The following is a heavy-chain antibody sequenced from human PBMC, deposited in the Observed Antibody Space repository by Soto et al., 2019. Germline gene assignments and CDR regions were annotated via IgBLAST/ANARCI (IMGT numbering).Heavy chain of an antibody. Sequence: GGSLRLSCAASGFTFSSYAMHWVRQAPGKGLEWVAVISYDGSNKYYADSVKGRFTISRDNSKNTLYLQMNSLRAEDTAVYYCARGPKVTDYWGQGTLVTVSS. V-gene: IGHV3-30-3*01. CDR2: ISYDGSNK. D-gene: IGHD4-17*01. CDR3: ARGPKVTDY. J-gene: IGHJ4*02. CDR1: GFTFSSYA.